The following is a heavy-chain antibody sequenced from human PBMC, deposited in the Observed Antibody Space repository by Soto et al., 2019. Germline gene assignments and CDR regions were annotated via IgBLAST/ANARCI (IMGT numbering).Heavy chain of an antibody. CDR3: ARENPGYEGGGWFDP. CDR1: GGTFRSFS. Sequence: QVQLVQSGAEVKKPGSSVKVSCKASGGTFRSFSINWVRQAPGQGLEWMGGIIPMYATANYAQNFQGRVTITADESTSTDDMELSSLRSEDTAVYYCARENPGYEGGGWFDPWGQGTLVTVSS. CDR2: IIPMYATA. V-gene: IGHV1-69*01. J-gene: IGHJ5*02. D-gene: IGHD3-16*01.